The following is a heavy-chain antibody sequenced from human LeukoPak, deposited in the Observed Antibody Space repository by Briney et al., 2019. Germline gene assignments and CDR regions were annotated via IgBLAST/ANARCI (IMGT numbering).Heavy chain of an antibody. CDR1: GFTFTNIA. D-gene: IGHD6-19*01. V-gene: IGHV3-30*18. CDR3: AKDIEEWLVKGGGCFDY. Sequence: GGSLRLSCAASGFTFTNIAMSWVRQAPGKGLEWVAVISYDGSNKYYADSVKGRFTISRDNSKNTLYLQMNSLRAEDTAVYYCAKDIEEWLVKGGGCFDYWGQGTLVTVSS. CDR2: ISYDGSNK. J-gene: IGHJ4*02.